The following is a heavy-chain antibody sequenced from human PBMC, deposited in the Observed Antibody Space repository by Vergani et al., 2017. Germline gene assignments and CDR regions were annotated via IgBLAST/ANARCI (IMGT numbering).Heavy chain of an antibody. D-gene: IGHD4-23*01. J-gene: IGHJ4*02. CDR2: ITAIGSA. CDR1: GGSLSGYF. Sequence: QVHLQQRGAGVLKPSETLSLTCGVIGGSLSGYFWSWIRQSPGRGLEWIGEITAIGSAKYSPSATSRVTISVDTSRGEFTLTVTSVTAADTGLYFCASRLPWLNLGSKSNAGTFDSWGQGTLVTVSS. V-gene: IGHV4-34*02. CDR3: ASRLPWLNLGSKSNAGTFDS.